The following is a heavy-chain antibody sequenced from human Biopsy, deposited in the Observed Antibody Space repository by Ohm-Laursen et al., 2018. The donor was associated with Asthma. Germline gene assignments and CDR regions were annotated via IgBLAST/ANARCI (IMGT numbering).Heavy chain of an antibody. D-gene: IGHD4-23*01. CDR2: IYSGGGT. V-gene: IGHV3-53*05. CDR1: GFTVSTNG. J-gene: IGHJ3*02. Sequence: SLRLSCAAPGFTVSTNGMSWVRQPPGKGLEWVSVIYSGGGTYYADSVQGRVTISRDNSKNTLSLQMNSLRAEDTAVYYCARAYGGSFFSGSFDIWGQGTMGTVSS. CDR3: ARAYGGSFFSGSFDI.